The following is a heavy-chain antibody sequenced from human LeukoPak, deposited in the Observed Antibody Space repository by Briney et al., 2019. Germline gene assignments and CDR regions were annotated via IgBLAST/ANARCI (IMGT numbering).Heavy chain of an antibody. CDR3: VCDSYYDNSGYPFNWFDP. CDR2: LYSGGST. CDR1: GFTVSSNY. J-gene: IGHJ5*02. D-gene: IGHD3-22*01. Sequence: GGSLRLSCAASGFTVSSNYVSWVRQAPGKGLEWVSVLYSGGSTYYADSVKGRFTISRDNSKNTLYLQMNSLRAEDTAVYYCVCDSYYDNSGYPFNWFDPWGQGTLVTVSS. V-gene: IGHV3-66*01.